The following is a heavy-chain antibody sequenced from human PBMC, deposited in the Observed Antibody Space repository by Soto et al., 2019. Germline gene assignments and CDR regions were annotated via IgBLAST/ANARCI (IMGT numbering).Heavy chain of an antibody. J-gene: IGHJ5*02. Sequence: SETLSLTCNVSGVIVSRGTYYWSWIRQTPGKGLEFIGCMYYSGTTYYNPSLKSRVTISVDTPKNQFTLKLISVTAADTAVYYCAVVDSTGNWFDPWGEGALVTVSS. CDR1: GVIVSRGTYY. D-gene: IGHD6-25*01. CDR3: AVVDSTGNWFDP. CDR2: MYYSGTT. V-gene: IGHV4-39*01.